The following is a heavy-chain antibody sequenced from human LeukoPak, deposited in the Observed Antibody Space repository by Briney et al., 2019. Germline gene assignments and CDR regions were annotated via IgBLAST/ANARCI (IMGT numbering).Heavy chain of an antibody. CDR3: AREPLRYFDWSPFDY. V-gene: IGHV3-11*01. J-gene: IGHJ4*02. Sequence: PGGSLRLSCAASGFTFSDYYMSWIRQAPGKGLEWVSYISSSGSTIYYADSVKGRFTISRDNAKNSLYLQMTSLRAEDTAVYYCAREPLRYFDWSPFDYWGQGTLVTVSS. CDR1: GFTFSDYY. D-gene: IGHD3-9*01. CDR2: ISSSGSTI.